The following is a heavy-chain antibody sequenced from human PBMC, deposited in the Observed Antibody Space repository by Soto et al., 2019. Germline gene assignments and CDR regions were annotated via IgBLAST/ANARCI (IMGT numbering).Heavy chain of an antibody. Sequence: WGSLRLSCASSVFTFSGYYMSWIRQAPGKGLEWVSYISSSGSTIYYADSVKGRFTISRDNAKNSLYRQMNSLRAEDTSVYYCARVSSSWPNDAFDIWGQGTLVTVSS. V-gene: IGHV3-11*01. J-gene: IGHJ3*02. CDR3: ARVSSSWPNDAFDI. CDR2: ISSSGSTI. D-gene: IGHD6-13*01. CDR1: VFTFSGYY.